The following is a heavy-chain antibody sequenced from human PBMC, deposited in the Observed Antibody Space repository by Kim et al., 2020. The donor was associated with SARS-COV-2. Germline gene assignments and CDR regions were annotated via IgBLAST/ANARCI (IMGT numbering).Heavy chain of an antibody. CDR2: IYYSGST. D-gene: IGHD3-22*01. CDR3: ARLPDYYDSSGYVN. Sequence: SETLSLTCTVSGGSISSSSYYWGWIRQPPGKGLEWIGSIYYSGSTYYNPSLKSRVTISVDTSKNQFSLKLSSVTAADTAVYYCARLPDYYDSSGYVNWGQGTLVTVSS. V-gene: IGHV4-39*01. J-gene: IGHJ4*02. CDR1: GGSISSSSYY.